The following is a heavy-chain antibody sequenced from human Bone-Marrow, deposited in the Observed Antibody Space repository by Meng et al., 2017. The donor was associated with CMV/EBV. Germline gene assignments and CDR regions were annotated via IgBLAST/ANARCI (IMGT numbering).Heavy chain of an antibody. CDR2: INPNSGGT. V-gene: IGHV1-2*02. J-gene: IGHJ4*02. CDR3: ARESLAARPQYYFDY. CDR1: GYTFTGYY. D-gene: IGHD6-6*01. Sequence: ASVKVSRKASGYTFTGYYMHWVRQAPGQGLEWMGWINPNSGGTNYAQKFQGRVTMTRDTSISTAYMELSRLRSDDTAVDYCARESLAARPQYYFDYWGQGTLVTVSS.